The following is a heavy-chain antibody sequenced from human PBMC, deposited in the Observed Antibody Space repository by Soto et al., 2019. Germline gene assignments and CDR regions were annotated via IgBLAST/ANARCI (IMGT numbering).Heavy chain of an antibody. V-gene: IGHV4-34*01. CDR3: ARDVAPGYPFDY. CDR2: INHSGST. J-gene: IGHJ4*02. Sequence: SETLSLTCAVYGGSFGGYYWSWIRQPPGKGLEWIGEINHSGSTNYNPSLKSRVTISVDTSKNQFSLKLSSVTAADTAVYYCARDVAPGYPFDYWGQGTLVTVSS. D-gene: IGHD3-9*01. CDR1: GGSFGGYY.